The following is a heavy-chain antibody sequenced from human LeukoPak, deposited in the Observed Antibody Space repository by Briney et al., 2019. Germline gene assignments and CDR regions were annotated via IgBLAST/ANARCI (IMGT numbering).Heavy chain of an antibody. V-gene: IGHV4-59*01. CDR1: GGSISSYY. CDR3: ARDLTATGGGYFDY. J-gene: IGHJ4*02. Sequence: SETLSLTCTVSGGSISSYYWSWIRQPPGKGLEWIGYICYSGSTNYNPSLKSRVTISVDTSKNQFSLKLSSVTAADTAVYYCARDLTATGGGYFDYWGQGTLVTVSS. CDR2: ICYSGST. D-gene: IGHD5-18*01.